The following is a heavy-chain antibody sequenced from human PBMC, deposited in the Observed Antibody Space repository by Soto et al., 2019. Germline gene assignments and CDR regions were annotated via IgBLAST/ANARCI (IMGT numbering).Heavy chain of an antibody. CDR3: ARGRTVRNYADDSSDYFYFFDY. CDR1: GDSISTFY. Sequence: SETLSLTCTVSGDSISTFYWGWMRQSPGKVLEWIGYVYYTGSTNYNPSLKSRVTISVDRSKNQFSLKLTSANAADTAVYYCARGRTVRNYADDSSDYFYFFDYWGQGTQVTVS. J-gene: IGHJ4*02. CDR2: VYYTGST. D-gene: IGHD3-22*01. V-gene: IGHV4-59*01.